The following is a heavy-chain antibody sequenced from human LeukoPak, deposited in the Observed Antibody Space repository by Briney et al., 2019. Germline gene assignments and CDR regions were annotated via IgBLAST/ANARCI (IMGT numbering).Heavy chain of an antibody. CDR3: ARDLTLHYGMDV. Sequence: PSQTLSLTCTVSGGSISSGDYYWSWIRQPPGKGLEWIGYIYYSGSTYYNPSLKSRVTISVDTSKNQLSLKLSSVTAADTAVYYCARDLTLHYGMDVWGKGTTVTVSS. CDR2: IYYSGST. J-gene: IGHJ6*04. D-gene: IGHD3-9*01. V-gene: IGHV4-30-4*01. CDR1: GGSISSGDYY.